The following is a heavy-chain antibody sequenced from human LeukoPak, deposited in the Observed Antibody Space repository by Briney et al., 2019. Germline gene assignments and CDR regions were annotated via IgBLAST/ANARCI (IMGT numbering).Heavy chain of an antibody. CDR2: MNPNSGNT. D-gene: IGHD6-13*01. CDR1: GYTFTSYD. Sequence: ASVKVSRKASGYTFTSYDINWVRQATGQGLEWMGWMNPNSGNTGYAQKFQGRVTMTRNTSISTAYMELSSLRSEDTAVYYCARGIAAAGTWWFDPWGQGTLVTVSS. CDR3: ARGIAAAGTWWFDP. V-gene: IGHV1-8*01. J-gene: IGHJ5*02.